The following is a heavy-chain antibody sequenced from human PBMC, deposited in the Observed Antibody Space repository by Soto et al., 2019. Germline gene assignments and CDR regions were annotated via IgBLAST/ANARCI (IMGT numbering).Heavy chain of an antibody. D-gene: IGHD3-22*01. CDR1: GFPFIDYY. CDR2: ISSSSSYT. V-gene: IGHV3-11*05. J-gene: IGHJ4*02. Sequence: GGSHRLSSAASGFPFIDYYMSWIRQAPGKGLEWVSYISSSSSYTNYADSVKGRFTISRDNAKNSLYLQMNSLRAEDTAVYYCARDPYYDSSGYYPPFDYWGQGTLVTVSS. CDR3: ARDPYYDSSGYYPPFDY.